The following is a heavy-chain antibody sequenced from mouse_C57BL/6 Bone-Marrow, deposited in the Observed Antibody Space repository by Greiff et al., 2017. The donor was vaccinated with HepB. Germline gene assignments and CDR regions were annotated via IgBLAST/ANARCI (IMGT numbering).Heavy chain of an antibody. J-gene: IGHJ3*01. CDR1: GYTFTDYY. V-gene: IGHV1-19*01. CDR3: AREGVGRCAY. D-gene: IGHD4-1*01. CDR2: INPYNGGT. Sequence: EVKLVESGPVLVKPGASVKMSCKASGYTFTDYYMNWVKQSHGKSLEWIGVINPYNGGTSYNQKFKGKATLTVDKSSSTAYMELNSLTSEDSAVYYCAREGVGRCAYWGQGTLVTVSA.